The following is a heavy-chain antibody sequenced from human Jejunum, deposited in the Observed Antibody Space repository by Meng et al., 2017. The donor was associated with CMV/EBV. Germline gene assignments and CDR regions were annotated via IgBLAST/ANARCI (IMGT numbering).Heavy chain of an antibody. CDR3: AKSRGHWQFDL. CDR2: IGSSGIT. J-gene: IGHJ2*01. V-gene: IGHV3-23*01. D-gene: IGHD3-10*01. CDR1: GLTFSTYG. Sequence: GAAPGLTFSTYGMGWVRKAPGKGPEWVSNIGSSGITNYADSVEGRFTISRDNSKNTLYLQMNSLRAEDTAVYYCAKSRGHWQFDLWGRGTLVTVSS.